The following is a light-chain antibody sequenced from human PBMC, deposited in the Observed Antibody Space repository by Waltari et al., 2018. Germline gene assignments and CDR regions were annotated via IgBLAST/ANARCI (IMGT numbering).Light chain of an antibody. CDR2: EVI. CDR1: SRDIGGYVY. V-gene: IGLV2-14*01. CDR3: CSYTSASTLGV. J-gene: IGLJ3*02. Sequence: QSALTQPASVSGSPGQSITISCTGTSRDIGGYVYVYWYQQYPGKAPTLIIYEVIYRPSGVSNRFSGSKSGNTASLTISGLQAEDEANYYCCSYTSASTLGVFGGGTKLTVL.